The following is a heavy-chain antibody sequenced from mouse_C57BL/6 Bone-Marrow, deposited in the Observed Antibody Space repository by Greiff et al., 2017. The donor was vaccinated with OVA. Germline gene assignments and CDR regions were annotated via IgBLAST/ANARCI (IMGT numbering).Heavy chain of an antibody. V-gene: IGHV1-80*01. CDR1: GYAFSSYW. Sequence: QVQLKESGAELVKPGASVKISCKASGYAFSSYWMNWVKQRPGKGLEWIGQIYPGDGDTNYNGKFKGKATLTADKSSSTAYMQLSSLTSEDSAVYFCARWGVTTVANWGQGTLVTVSA. CDR3: ARWGVTTVAN. CDR2: IYPGDGDT. J-gene: IGHJ3*01. D-gene: IGHD1-1*01.